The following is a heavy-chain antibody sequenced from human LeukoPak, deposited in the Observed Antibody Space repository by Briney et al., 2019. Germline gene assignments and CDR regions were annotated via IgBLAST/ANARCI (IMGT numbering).Heavy chain of an antibody. D-gene: IGHD3-9*01. CDR2: IYYSGST. CDR3: ARLRYDILTGYREQGAFDI. J-gene: IGHJ3*02. CDR1: GGSISSYY. V-gene: IGHV4-59*08. Sequence: PSETLSLTCTVSGGSISSYYWSWIRQPPGKGLEWIGYIYYSGSTNYNPSLKSRVTISVDTSKNQFSPKLSSVTAADTAVYYCARLRYDILTGYREQGAFDIWGQGTMVTVSS.